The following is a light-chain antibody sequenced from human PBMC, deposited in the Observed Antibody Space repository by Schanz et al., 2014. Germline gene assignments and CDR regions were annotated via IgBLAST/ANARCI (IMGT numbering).Light chain of an antibody. Sequence: QSVLTQPPSVSGAPGQRVSISCAGNSSNIGAGYDVHWFQQHPGTAPKLLIYGNSDRPSGVPDRFSGSKSGTSASLVISGLQSEDEADYYCAAWDDSLNGYVVFGGGTKLTVL. CDR3: AAWDDSLNGYVV. CDR2: GNS. J-gene: IGLJ2*01. CDR1: SSNIGAGYD. V-gene: IGLV1-40*01.